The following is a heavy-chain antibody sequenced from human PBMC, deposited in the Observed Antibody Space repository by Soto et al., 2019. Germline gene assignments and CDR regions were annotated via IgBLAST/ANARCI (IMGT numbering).Heavy chain of an antibody. CDR1: GYPFTSYG. V-gene: IGHV1-18*01. Sequence: QVQLVQSGAEVKKPGASVKVSCKASGYPFTSYGFSWLRQAPGQGLEWTGSISDYNGNTNNAQKLQGRVTMTTDTSAGTAYMELRSMRADETAVYYCARGTPVETGSYWGQGTLVTVSS. CDR3: ARGTPVETGSY. CDR2: ISDYNGNT. J-gene: IGHJ4*02. D-gene: IGHD4-17*01.